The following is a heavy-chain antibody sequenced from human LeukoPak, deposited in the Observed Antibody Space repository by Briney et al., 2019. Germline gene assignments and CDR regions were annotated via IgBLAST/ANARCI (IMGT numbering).Heavy chain of an antibody. J-gene: IGHJ3*02. CDR2: ISSGGSTV. D-gene: IGHD1-26*01. CDR1: GFTFSGYE. CDR3: ARVIIVGATGI. Sequence: GGSLRLSCAASGFTFSGYEMNWVRQAPGKGLEWVSYISSGGSTVHYADSVKGRFTISRDNAKNSLYLQMNSLRAEDTAVYYCARVIIVGATGIWGQGTMVTVSS. V-gene: IGHV3-48*03.